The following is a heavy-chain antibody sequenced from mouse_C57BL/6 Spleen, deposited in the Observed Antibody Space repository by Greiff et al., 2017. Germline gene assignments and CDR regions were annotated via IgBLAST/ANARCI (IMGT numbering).Heavy chain of an antibody. D-gene: IGHD1-1*01. Sequence: EVQLQESGGGLVKPGGSLKLSCAASGFTFSDYGMHWVRQAPEKGLEWVAYISSGSSTIYYADTVKGRFTISRDNAKNTLFLQMTSLRSEDTAMYYCAKSYYYGSNDYWGQGTTLTVSS. V-gene: IGHV5-17*01. CDR3: AKSYYYGSNDY. CDR2: ISSGSSTI. CDR1: GFTFSDYG. J-gene: IGHJ2*01.